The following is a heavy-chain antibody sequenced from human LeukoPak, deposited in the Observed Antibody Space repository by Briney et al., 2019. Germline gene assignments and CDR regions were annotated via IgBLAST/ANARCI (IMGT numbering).Heavy chain of an antibody. Sequence: SETLSLTCAVSGASISSGGYSWSWLRQPPGKGLEWIGLMYHSGSTYYDPSLNSRVTISVDRSKNQFSLKLSSVTAADTAVYYCARGGYCSGGSCYSFWYFDLWGRGTLVTVSS. CDR1: GASISSGGYS. CDR3: ARGGYCSGGSCYSFWYFDL. V-gene: IGHV4-30-2*01. CDR2: MYHSGST. D-gene: IGHD2-15*01. J-gene: IGHJ2*01.